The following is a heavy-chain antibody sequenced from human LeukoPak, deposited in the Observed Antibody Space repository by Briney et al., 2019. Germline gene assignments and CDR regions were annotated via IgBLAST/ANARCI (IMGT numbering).Heavy chain of an antibody. Sequence: PSETLSLTCTVSGGSISSSSYYWGWIRQPPGKGLEWIGYIYYSGSTYYNPSLKSRVTISVDTSKNQFSLKLSSVTAADTAVYYCARDHALGGRQQLAHYWGQGTLVTVSS. CDR3: ARDHALGGRQQLAHY. V-gene: IGHV4-30-4*08. J-gene: IGHJ4*02. CDR2: IYYSGST. CDR1: GGSISSSSYY. D-gene: IGHD6-13*01.